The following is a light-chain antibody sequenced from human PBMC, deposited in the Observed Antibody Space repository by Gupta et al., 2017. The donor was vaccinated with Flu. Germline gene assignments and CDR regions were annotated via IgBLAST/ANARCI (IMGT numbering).Light chain of an antibody. CDR3: CSYAGSYIWV. V-gene: IGLV2-11*03. J-gene: IGLJ3*02. CDR2: HVT. CDR1: SDIGTYTY. Sequence: SDIGTYTYVSWYQQHPGKAPKFLIYHVTQRPSGVPDRFSGSKSGNTASLTISGLQAEDEAHYYCCSYAGSYIWVFGGGTEVTVL.